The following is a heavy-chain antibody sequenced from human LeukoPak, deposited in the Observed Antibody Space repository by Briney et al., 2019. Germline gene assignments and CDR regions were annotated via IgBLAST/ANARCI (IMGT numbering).Heavy chain of an antibody. CDR2: VYSGGST. D-gene: IGHD1-14*01. CDR3: ARGYLREPFDP. J-gene: IGHJ5*02. CDR1: GLTVSTNY. Sequence: GGSLRLSCAAFGLTVSTNYMSWARQAPGKGLEWVSDVYSGGSTHYADSVKGRFTISKDNSKNTLYLQMNRLRGEDTAVYYCARGYLREPFDPWGQGTLVIVSS. V-gene: IGHV3-53*01.